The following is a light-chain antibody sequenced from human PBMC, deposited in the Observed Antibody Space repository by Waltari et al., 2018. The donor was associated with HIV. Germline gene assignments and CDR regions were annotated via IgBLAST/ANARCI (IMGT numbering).Light chain of an antibody. CDR1: RSNIATTH. J-gene: IGLJ2*01. CDR2: DNH. V-gene: IGLV1-51*01. Sequence: QPVLTQPPSLPAAPGPKITIPSPGSRSNIATTHLSRYQQLPGTAPKLLIYDNHKRPSGIPDRFSGSKSGTSATLGITGLQTGDEADYYCGTWDSSLSAGVFGGGTKVTVL. CDR3: GTWDSSLSAGV.